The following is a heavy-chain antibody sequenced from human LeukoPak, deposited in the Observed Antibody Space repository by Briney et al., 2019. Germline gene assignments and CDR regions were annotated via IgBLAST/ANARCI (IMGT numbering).Heavy chain of an antibody. CDR1: GFTFSNYW. D-gene: IGHD6-6*01. CDR2: IKPDGGEK. Sequence: GGPLRLSCAASGFTFSNYWMSWVRQAPGKGLQWVANIKPDGGEKYYVDSVKGRFTISRDDAKNSLYLQMNSLRAEDTAVYYCARDIAHSSSSDRWGQGTLVTVSS. V-gene: IGHV3-7*01. CDR3: ARDIAHSSSSDR. J-gene: IGHJ4*02.